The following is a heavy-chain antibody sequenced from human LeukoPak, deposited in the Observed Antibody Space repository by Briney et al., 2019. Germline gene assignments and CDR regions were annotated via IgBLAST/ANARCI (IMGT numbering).Heavy chain of an antibody. CDR3: ARGSSTSWPYNWFDP. CDR1: GFTFDDDA. Sequence: GGSLRLSCAASGFTFDDDAMHWVRQAPGKGLEWVSGISWNSGSIGYADSVKGRFTISRDNAKNSLYLQMNSLRAEDTALYYCARGSSTSWPYNWFDPWGQGTLVTVSS. D-gene: IGHD2-2*01. V-gene: IGHV3-9*01. CDR2: ISWNSGSI. J-gene: IGHJ5*02.